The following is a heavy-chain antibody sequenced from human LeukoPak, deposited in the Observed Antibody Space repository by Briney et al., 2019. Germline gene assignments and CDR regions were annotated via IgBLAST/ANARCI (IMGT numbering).Heavy chain of an antibody. Sequence: GGSLRLSCVTSGFIFSNYGMHWVRQAPGKGLEWVSYISSSGTTVHYADSVKGRFTISGDNAKNSVYLQMNSLRAEDTAVYFCARSGSYYLDSWGQGTLVTVSS. D-gene: IGHD1-26*01. J-gene: IGHJ4*02. CDR2: ISSSGTTV. CDR1: GFIFSNYG. V-gene: IGHV3-48*04. CDR3: ARSGSYYLDS.